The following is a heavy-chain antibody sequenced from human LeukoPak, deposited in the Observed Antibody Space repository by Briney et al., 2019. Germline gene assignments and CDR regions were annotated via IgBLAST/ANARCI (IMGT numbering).Heavy chain of an antibody. CDR3: AKDLSRLYYYYGMDV. D-gene: IGHD2/OR15-2a*01. V-gene: IGHV3-23*01. CDR1: GFTFNNYA. J-gene: IGHJ6*02. CDR2: ISGSGGTT. Sequence: HPGGSLRLSCAASGFTFNNYAMNWVRQAPGKGLEWVSVISGSGGTTYYAESVKGRFTISRDSSKNTLYLQMNSLRAEDTAVYYCAKDLSRLYYYYGMDVWGQGTTVTVSS.